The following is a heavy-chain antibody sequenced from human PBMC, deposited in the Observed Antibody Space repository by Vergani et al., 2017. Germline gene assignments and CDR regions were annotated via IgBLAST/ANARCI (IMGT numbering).Heavy chain of an antibody. J-gene: IGHJ6*02. CDR3: ARVGGYDFWWGTDVPYGMDV. CDR2: IKQDGSER. D-gene: IGHD3-3*01. Sequence: EVQLVESGGGLVQPGGSLRLSCAASGFTFSSYWMSWVRQAPGKGLEWVGNIKQDGSERYYVDSVKGRFTISRDNAKNSVYLQMNSLRAEDTAVYYCARVGGYDFWWGTDVPYGMDVWGQGTTVTVSS. V-gene: IGHV3-7*03. CDR1: GFTFSSYW.